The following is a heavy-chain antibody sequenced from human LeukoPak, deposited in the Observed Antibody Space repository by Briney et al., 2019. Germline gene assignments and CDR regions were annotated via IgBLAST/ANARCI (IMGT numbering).Heavy chain of an antibody. V-gene: IGHV1-18*01. Sequence: ASVKVSCKASGYTFTSYGISWVRQAPGQGPEWMGWISTSTGDTKYAQKFRGRVTLTTDTSTSTAYMELSSLRSDDTAVYYCARDDNYGIFVNVDYWGQGTLVTVSS. CDR1: GYTFTSYG. CDR2: ISTSTGDT. D-gene: IGHD4-11*01. CDR3: ARDDNYGIFVNVDY. J-gene: IGHJ4*02.